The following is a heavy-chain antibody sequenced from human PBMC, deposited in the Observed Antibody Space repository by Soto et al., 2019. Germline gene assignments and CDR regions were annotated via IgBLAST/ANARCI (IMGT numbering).Heavy chain of an antibody. CDR3: AKARCSTTNCYVPDY. D-gene: IGHD2-2*01. CDR2: ISGSGASP. V-gene: IGHV3-23*01. CDR1: GFTFSTYT. Sequence: PGGSLRLSCAGSGFTFSTYTMSWVRRAPGKGLEWVSAISGSGASPSYADSVQGRFTISRDNPKRTLYLQMNNLRAEDTAVYYCAKARCSTTNCYVPDYWGQGTLVTVSS. J-gene: IGHJ4*02.